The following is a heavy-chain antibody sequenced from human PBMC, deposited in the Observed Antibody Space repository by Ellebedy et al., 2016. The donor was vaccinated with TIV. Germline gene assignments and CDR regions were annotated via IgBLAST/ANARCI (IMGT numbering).Heavy chain of an antibody. Sequence: PGGSLRLSCAASGFTFSNYWMHWVRQAPGKGLVWVSRINSDGSSATYADSVKGRFTISRDNAKNTMYLQMNSLRAEDTAVYYWASRDTWGQGTLVTVSS. D-gene: IGHD3-9*01. CDR3: ASRDT. V-gene: IGHV3-74*01. CDR1: GFTFSNYW. CDR2: INSDGSSA. J-gene: IGHJ5*02.